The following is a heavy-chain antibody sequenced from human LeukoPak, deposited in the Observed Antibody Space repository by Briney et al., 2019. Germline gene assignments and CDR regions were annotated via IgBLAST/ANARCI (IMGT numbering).Heavy chain of an antibody. D-gene: IGHD1-26*01. CDR3: ARGASGTLYDAFDI. CDR2: IYYSGTT. CDR1: GGSISTYY. V-gene: IGHV4-59*01. Sequence: PSETLSLTYTVSGGSISTYYWSWIRQPPGEGLEWIGSIYYSGTTNSNPSLKSRATISVDTSKNHLSLKVSSVTAADTAVYYCARGASGTLYDAFDIWGQGTTVTVSS. J-gene: IGHJ3*02.